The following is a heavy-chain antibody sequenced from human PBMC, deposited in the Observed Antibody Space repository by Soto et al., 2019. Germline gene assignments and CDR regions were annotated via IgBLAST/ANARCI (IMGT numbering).Heavy chain of an antibody. D-gene: IGHD1-1*01. CDR2: TVSKTAGGAI. V-gene: IGHV3-15*07. J-gene: IGHJ4*02. CDR3: TWKGADFDF. Sequence: GGSLRLSCAASGFSFDTAWMNWVRQAPGKGLEWVGRTVSKTAGGAIDYAAPVNGRFTIARDDSENMLYLQMDSLKVEDTAVYYCTWKGADFDFWGQGTLVTAPQ. CDR1: GFSFDTAW.